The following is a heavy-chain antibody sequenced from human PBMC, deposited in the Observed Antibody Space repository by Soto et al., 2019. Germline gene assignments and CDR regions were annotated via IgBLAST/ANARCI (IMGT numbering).Heavy chain of an antibody. CDR2: ISNNGANT. J-gene: IGHJ4*02. D-gene: IGHD3-3*01. CDR1: GFTFSNYA. V-gene: IGHV3-64D*08. Sequence: GGSLRLSCSASGFTFSNYAMHWVRQAPGNRLEYISAISNNGANTYYADSVKGRFTISRDNSKNTLYLQMSSLRTEDTAVYYCVKVGDFRFLEWLPYFAYWGQGTLVTVSS. CDR3: VKVGDFRFLEWLPYFAY.